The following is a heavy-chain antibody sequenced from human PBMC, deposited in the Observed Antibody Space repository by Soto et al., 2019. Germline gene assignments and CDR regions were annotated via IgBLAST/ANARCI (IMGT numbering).Heavy chain of an antibody. V-gene: IGHV4-34*01. J-gene: IGHJ4*02. CDR2: INHSGST. CDR1: GGSFSGYY. Sequence: EALSLTCAVYGGSFSGYYWSWIRQPPGKGLEWIGEINHSGSTNYNPSLKSRVTTSVDTSKNQFPLKLSSVTAADTAVYYCARGAAYDSSRSTGYWGQGTLVPVSS. CDR3: ARGAAYDSSRSTGY. D-gene: IGHD3-22*01.